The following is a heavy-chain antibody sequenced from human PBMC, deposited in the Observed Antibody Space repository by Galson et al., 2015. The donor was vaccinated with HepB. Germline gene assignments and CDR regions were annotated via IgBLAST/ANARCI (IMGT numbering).Heavy chain of an antibody. Sequence: QSGAEVKKPGESLKISCKGSGYSFTSYWIGWVRQMPGKGLEWMGIIYPGDSDTRYSPSFQGQVTISADKSISTAYLQWSSLKASDTAMYYCASSKAYDFWSGYYEPFDYWGQGTLVTVSS. CDR3: ASSKAYDFWSGYYEPFDY. V-gene: IGHV5-51*01. J-gene: IGHJ4*02. CDR1: GYSFTSYW. CDR2: IYPGDSDT. D-gene: IGHD3-3*01.